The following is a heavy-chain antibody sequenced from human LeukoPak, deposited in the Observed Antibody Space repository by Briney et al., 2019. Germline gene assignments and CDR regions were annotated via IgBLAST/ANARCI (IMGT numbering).Heavy chain of an antibody. D-gene: IGHD3-10*01. J-gene: IGHJ6*04. Sequence: ASVKVSCKASGYTFTSYAMHWVRQAPGQRLEWMGWINAGNGNTKYSQKFQGRVTIARDTSASTAYMELSSLRSEGTAVYYCARDLEVRGTMDVWGKGTTVTVSS. CDR2: INAGNGNT. CDR3: ARDLEVRGTMDV. CDR1: GYTFTSYA. V-gene: IGHV1-3*01.